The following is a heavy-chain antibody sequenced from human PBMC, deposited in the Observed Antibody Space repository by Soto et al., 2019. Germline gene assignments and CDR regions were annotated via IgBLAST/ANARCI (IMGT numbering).Heavy chain of an antibody. D-gene: IGHD3-3*01. CDR2: IYFNGNT. J-gene: IGHJ1*01. CDR1: GGSISSSSYY. V-gene: IGHV4-39*01. Sequence: QLLESGPGLVKPSETLSLTCTVPGGSISSSSYYWGWVRQSPGKGLECIGTIYFNGNTYYNPSLQSRVTISVDTSKNQLSLKIRSVTAADTAVYYCARLGGFLEWLLSPEYFQQWGQGTLVTVSS. CDR3: ARLGGFLEWLLSPEYFQQ.